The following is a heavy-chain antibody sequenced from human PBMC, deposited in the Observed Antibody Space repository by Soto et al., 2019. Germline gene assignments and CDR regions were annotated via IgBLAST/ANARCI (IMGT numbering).Heavy chain of an antibody. CDR2: IYYSGST. V-gene: IGHV4-59*01. J-gene: IGHJ4*02. CDR1: GGSISSYY. CDR3: ARAIGSGWYPGPADY. Sequence: LEALSLTCTVSGGSISSYYGSWIQQPPGKGLEWIGYIYYSGSTNYNPSLKSRVTISVDTSKNQFSLKLSSVTAADTAVYYCARAIGSGWYPGPADYWGQGTLVTVSS. D-gene: IGHD6-19*01.